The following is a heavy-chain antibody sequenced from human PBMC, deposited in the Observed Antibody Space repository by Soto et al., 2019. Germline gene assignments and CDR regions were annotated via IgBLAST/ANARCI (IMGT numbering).Heavy chain of an antibody. J-gene: IGHJ6*02. V-gene: IGHV1-18*04. CDR2: ISAYNGNT. CDR1: GYTFTSYG. Sequence: ASVKVSCKASGYTFTSYGISWVRQAPGQGLEWMGWISAYNGNTNYAQKLQGRVTMTTDTSTSTAYMELRSLRSDDTAVYYCARFRQVGATNYYYDGMDVWGQGTTVTVSS. CDR3: ARFRQVGATNYYYDGMDV. D-gene: IGHD1-26*01.